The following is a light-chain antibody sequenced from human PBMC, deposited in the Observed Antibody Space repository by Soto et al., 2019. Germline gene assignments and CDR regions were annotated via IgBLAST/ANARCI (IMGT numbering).Light chain of an antibody. CDR1: QSVSSN. Sequence: ETVMTQFPATLSVSPGERATLSCRASQSVSSNLAWYQQKPGQAPRLLIYGASTRATGIPARFSGSGSGTEFTLTISSLQSEDFAVYYCQQYNNWPPWTFGQGTKVDTK. CDR3: QQYNNWPPWT. CDR2: GAS. V-gene: IGKV3-15*01. J-gene: IGKJ1*01.